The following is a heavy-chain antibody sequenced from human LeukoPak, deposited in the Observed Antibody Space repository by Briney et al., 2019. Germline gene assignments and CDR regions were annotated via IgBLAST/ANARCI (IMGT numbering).Heavy chain of an antibody. D-gene: IGHD1-1*01. CDR1: GYTFTIYG. CDR3: ARAPGLEPVTRVDY. V-gene: IGHV1-18*01. Sequence: ASVKVSCKASGYTFTIYGISWVRHAPGQGLEWMRWISAYNGNTNYAQKLQGRVTMTTDTSTSTAYMELRSLRSDDTAVYYCARAPGLEPVTRVDYWGQGTLVTVSS. CDR2: ISAYNGNT. J-gene: IGHJ4*02.